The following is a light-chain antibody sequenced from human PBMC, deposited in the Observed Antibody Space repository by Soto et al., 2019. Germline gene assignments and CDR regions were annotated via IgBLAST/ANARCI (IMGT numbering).Light chain of an antibody. CDR2: GAS. Sequence: EIVLTQSPGTLSLSPGERATLSCRASQSVSSSYLAWYQQKPGQAPRLLIYGASSRATGIPDRFSGSGSETDFTLTISRLEPEDFAVYYCQQYGSSPPLTFGGGTKWIS. J-gene: IGKJ4*01. V-gene: IGKV3-20*01. CDR1: QSVSSSY. CDR3: QQYGSSPPLT.